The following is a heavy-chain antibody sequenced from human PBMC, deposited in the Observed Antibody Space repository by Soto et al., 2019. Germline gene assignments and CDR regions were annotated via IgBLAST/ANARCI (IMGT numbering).Heavy chain of an antibody. V-gene: IGHV4-30-4*01. CDR3: ARGRFYYYDSSGLDY. J-gene: IGHJ4*02. Sequence: QVQLQESGPGLVKPSQTLSLTCTVSGGSISSGDYYWSWIRQPPGKGLEWIGYIYYSGSTYYNPSLKSRVTISVDTSKNQFSLKLSSVTAADTAVYYCARGRFYYYDSSGLDYWGQGTLVTVSS. CDR1: GGSISSGDYY. CDR2: IYYSGST. D-gene: IGHD3-22*01.